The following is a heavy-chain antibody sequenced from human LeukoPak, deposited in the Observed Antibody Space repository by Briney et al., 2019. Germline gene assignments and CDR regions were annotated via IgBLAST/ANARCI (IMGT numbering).Heavy chain of an antibody. Sequence: ASVKVSCKASAYTFTNYDINWVRQATGQGLEWMGWMNPNSGNTGYAQKFLGRVTMTRNTSISTAYMELSSPRSEDTAVYYCARGRWGTSYYGMDVWGQGTTVSVSS. CDR2: MNPNSGNT. J-gene: IGHJ6*02. CDR3: ARGRWGTSYYGMDV. V-gene: IGHV1-8*01. CDR1: AYTFTNYD. D-gene: IGHD1-14*01.